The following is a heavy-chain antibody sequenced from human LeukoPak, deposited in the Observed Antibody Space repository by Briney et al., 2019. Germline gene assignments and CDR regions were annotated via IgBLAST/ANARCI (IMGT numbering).Heavy chain of an antibody. V-gene: IGHV3-53*01. J-gene: IGHJ4*02. CDR2: IYGGGST. D-gene: IGHD6-19*01. CDR1: GFTVSSNY. CDR3: ARDLASNTGWEFDY. Sequence: GGSLRLSCAASGFTVSSNYMNWVRQAPGKGLEWVSLIYGGGSTYYADSVKGRFTISRDNSKNTLYLQMNSLRAEDTAVYYCARDLASNTGWEFDYWGQGTLVTVSP.